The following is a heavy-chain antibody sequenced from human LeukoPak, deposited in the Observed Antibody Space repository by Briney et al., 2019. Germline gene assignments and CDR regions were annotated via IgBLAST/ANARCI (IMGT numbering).Heavy chain of an antibody. D-gene: IGHD3-22*01. CDR2: INHSGST. V-gene: IGHV4-34*01. J-gene: IGHJ4*02. CDR3: ARAGYYDSSGLDY. Sequence: SEALSLTCAVYGGSFSGYYWSWIRQPPGKGLEWIGEINHSGSTNYNPSLKSRVTISVDTSKNQFSLKLSSVTAADTAVYYCARAGYYDSSGLDYWGQGTLVTVSS. CDR1: GGSFSGYY.